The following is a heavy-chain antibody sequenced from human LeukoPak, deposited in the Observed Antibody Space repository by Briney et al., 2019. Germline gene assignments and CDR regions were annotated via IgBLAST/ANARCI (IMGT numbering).Heavy chain of an antibody. Sequence: GGSLRLSCAASGFTFDDYAMHWVRQAPGKGLEWVSGISWNSGSIGYADSVKGRFTISRENAKNSLYLQMNSLRAGDTAVYYCARAPSSYSSSWHDAFDLWGQGTMVTVSS. V-gene: IGHV3-9*01. CDR3: ARAPSSYSSSWHDAFDL. CDR2: ISWNSGSI. CDR1: GFTFDDYA. J-gene: IGHJ3*01. D-gene: IGHD6-13*01.